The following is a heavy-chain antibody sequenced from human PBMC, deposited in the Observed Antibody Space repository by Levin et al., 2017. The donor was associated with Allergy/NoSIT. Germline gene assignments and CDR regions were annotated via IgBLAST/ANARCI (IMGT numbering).Heavy chain of an antibody. Sequence: GGSLRLSCAASGFTFSSYSMNWVRQAPGKGLEWVSSISSSSTYIHFAESMKGRFTISRDNAKNSLYLKMNSLRGEDTAVYYCARDLRVGDNRGIVGVDYWGQGTLVTVSS. CDR2: ISSSSTYI. J-gene: IGHJ4*02. V-gene: IGHV3-21*01. D-gene: IGHD1-14*01. CDR1: GFTFSSYS. CDR3: ARDLRVGDNRGIVGVDY.